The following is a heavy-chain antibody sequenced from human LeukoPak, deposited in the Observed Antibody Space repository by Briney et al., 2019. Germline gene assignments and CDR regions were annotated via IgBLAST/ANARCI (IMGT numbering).Heavy chain of an antibody. V-gene: IGHV4-30-4*07. D-gene: IGHD4-23*01. Sequence: SETLSLTCAVSGGSISSGGYSWSWIRQPPGKGLEWIGYIYYSGSTYYNPSLKSRVTISVDTSKNQFSLKLSSVTAADTAVYFCARVKAVVTPWVFDYWGQGSLVTVSS. CDR1: GGSISSGGYS. CDR3: ARVKAVVTPWVFDY. J-gene: IGHJ4*02. CDR2: IYYSGST.